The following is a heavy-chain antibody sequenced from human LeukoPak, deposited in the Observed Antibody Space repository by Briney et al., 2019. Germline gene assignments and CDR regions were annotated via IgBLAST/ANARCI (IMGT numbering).Heavy chain of an antibody. CDR2: IIPIFGTA. D-gene: IGHD5-18*01. Sequence: SVKVSCKASGGTFSSYAISWVRQAPGQGLEWMGGIIPIFGTANYAQKFQGRVTITTDESTSTAYMELSSLRSEDTAVYYCTAAVDTAMVLVYWGQGTLVTVSS. J-gene: IGHJ4*02. CDR1: GGTFSSYA. CDR3: TAAVDTAMVLVY. V-gene: IGHV1-69*05.